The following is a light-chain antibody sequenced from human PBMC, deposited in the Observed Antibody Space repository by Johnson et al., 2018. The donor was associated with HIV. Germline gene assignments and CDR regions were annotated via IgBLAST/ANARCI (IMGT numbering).Light chain of an antibody. CDR2: DNN. J-gene: IGLJ1*01. CDR1: SSNIGNNY. CDR3: GTWDSSLSAGV. Sequence: QPVLTQPPSVSAAPGQKVTISCSGSSSNIGNNYVSWYQQLPGTAPKLLIYDNNKRPSGIPDRFSGYKSGTSATLGITGLQTGDEADYYCGTWDSSLSAGVFGTGTKVTVL. V-gene: IGLV1-51*01.